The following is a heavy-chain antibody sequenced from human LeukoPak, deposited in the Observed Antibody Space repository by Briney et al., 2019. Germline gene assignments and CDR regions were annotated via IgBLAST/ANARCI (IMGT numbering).Heavy chain of an antibody. CDR3: ARSPWKVGATGDLDY. CDR1: GGTFSSYA. V-gene: IGHV1-69*05. D-gene: IGHD1-26*01. Sequence: SVKVSCKASGGTFSSYAISWVRQAPGQGLEWMGGIIPIFGTANYAQKFQGRVTITTDESTSTAYMELSSLRSDDTAVYYCARSPWKVGATGDLDYWGQGTLVTVSS. CDR2: IIPIFGTA. J-gene: IGHJ4*02.